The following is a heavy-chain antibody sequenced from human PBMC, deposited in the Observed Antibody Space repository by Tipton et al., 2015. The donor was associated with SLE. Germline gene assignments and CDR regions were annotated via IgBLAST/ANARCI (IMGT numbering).Heavy chain of an antibody. V-gene: IGHV3-9*01. D-gene: IGHD3-22*01. CDR1: GFTFDDYA. CDR2: ISWNSGSI. CDR3: AKSYDSSFGAFDI. Sequence: SLRLSCAASGFTFDDYAMHWVRQAPGKGLEWVSGISWNSGSIGYADSVKGRFTISRDNAKNSLYLQMNSLRAEDTAVYYCAKSYDSSFGAFDIWGQGTMVTVSS. J-gene: IGHJ3*02.